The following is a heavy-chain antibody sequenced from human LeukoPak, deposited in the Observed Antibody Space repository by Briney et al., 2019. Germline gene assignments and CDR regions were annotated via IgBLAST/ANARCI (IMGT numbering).Heavy chain of an antibody. Sequence: GGSLRLSCAASGNYWMHWVRQAPGKGLEWVSSINNIGGTTYYADSVKGRFTISRDNSKNTLFLQMNSLRAEDTATYYCAKVIQSATTAPDYWGQGTLVTVSS. J-gene: IGHJ4*02. CDR1: GNYW. D-gene: IGHD1-1*01. CDR2: INNIGGTT. V-gene: IGHV3-23*01. CDR3: AKVIQSATTAPDY.